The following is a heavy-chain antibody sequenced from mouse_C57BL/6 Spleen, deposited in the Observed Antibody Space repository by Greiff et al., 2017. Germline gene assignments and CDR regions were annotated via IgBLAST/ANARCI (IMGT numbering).Heavy chain of an antibody. V-gene: IGHV1-15*01. D-gene: IGHD4-1*01. Sequence: VQRVESGAELVRPGASVTLSCKASGYTFTDYEMHWVKQTPVHGLEWIGAIDPETGGTAYNQKFKGKAILTADKSSSTAYMELRSLTSEDSAVYYCTRNWPYFDYWGQGTTLTVSS. CDR2: IDPETGGT. CDR3: TRNWPYFDY. J-gene: IGHJ2*01. CDR1: GYTFTDYE.